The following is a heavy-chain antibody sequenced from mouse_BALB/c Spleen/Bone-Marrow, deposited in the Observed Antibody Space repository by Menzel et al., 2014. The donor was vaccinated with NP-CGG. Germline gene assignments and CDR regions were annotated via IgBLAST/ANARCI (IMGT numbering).Heavy chain of an antibody. CDR1: GFTFSSFG. CDR3: ARSLITTATYYFDY. D-gene: IGHD1-2*01. CDR2: ISSGSSTI. J-gene: IGHJ2*01. Sequence: EVKLVESGGGLVQPGGSRKLSCAASGFTFSSFGMHWVRQAPEKGLEWVAYISSGSSTIYYADTVKGRFTISRDNPKNTLFLQMTSLRSEDTATYYCARSLITTATYYFDYWGQGTTLTVSS. V-gene: IGHV5-17*02.